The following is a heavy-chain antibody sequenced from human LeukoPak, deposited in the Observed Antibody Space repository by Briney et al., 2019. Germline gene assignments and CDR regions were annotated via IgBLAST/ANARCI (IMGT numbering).Heavy chain of an antibody. D-gene: IGHD6-19*01. V-gene: IGHV4-39*01. J-gene: IGHJ6*02. CDR3: ATLNSNTMDSSGSYRDYYYGMDV. CDR1: GGSISSSSYY. Sequence: SETLSLTCTVSGGSISSSSYYWGWIRQPPGKGLEWIGSIYYSGSTYYNPSLKSRVAISVDTSKNQFSLKLSSVTAADTAVYYCATLNSNTMDSSGSYRDYYYGMDVWGQGTTVTVSS. CDR2: IYYSGST.